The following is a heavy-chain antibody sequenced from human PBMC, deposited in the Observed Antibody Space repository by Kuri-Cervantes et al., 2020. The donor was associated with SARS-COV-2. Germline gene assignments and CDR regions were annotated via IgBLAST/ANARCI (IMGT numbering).Heavy chain of an antibody. V-gene: IGHV3-48*03. Sequence: GGSLRLSCAASGFTFSNFEMNWVRQAPGKGLEWVSYISSSGRTKHNADSVKGRFTISRDNAKSSLYLQMNSLRAEDTAVYYCARENSGYDFYYYGMDVWGQGTTVTVSS. D-gene: IGHD5-12*01. J-gene: IGHJ6*02. CDR1: GFTFSNFE. CDR2: ISSSGRTK. CDR3: ARENSGYDFYYYGMDV.